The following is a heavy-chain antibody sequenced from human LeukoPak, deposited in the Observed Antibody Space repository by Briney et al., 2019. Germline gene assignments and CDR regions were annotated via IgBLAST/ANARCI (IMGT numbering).Heavy chain of an antibody. Sequence: GGSLRLSCAASGFTFSSYGMHWVRQAPGKGLEWVAFIRYDGSNKYYADSVKGRFTISRDNSKNTLYLQMNSLRAEDTAVYYCAGSSTVDTAIRFDYWGQGTLVTVSS. CDR3: AGSSTVDTAIRFDY. V-gene: IGHV3-30*02. D-gene: IGHD5-18*01. CDR1: GFTFSSYG. J-gene: IGHJ4*02. CDR2: IRYDGSNK.